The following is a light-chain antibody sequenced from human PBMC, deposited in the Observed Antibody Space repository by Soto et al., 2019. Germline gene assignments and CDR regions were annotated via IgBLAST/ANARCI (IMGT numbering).Light chain of an antibody. CDR3: QQRSFRPAIT. CDR1: QSVGNH. CDR2: DAT. Sequence: EIVLTQSPATLSLSPGERATLSCRASQSVGNHLGWYHQKPGQAPRLLIFDATNRATGTPPRFSGSGSGTDFTLPISSREEQDVVVYYCQQRSFRPAITFGRGTKVEI. V-gene: IGKV3-11*01. J-gene: IGKJ4*01.